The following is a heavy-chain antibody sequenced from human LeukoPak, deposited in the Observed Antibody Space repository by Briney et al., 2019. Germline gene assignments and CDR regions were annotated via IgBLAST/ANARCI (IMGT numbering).Heavy chain of an antibody. CDR3: ASVFES. V-gene: IGHV3-74*01. Sequence: PGGSLRLSCAASVWMHWVRQAPGKGLVWVSGINHDGTGTYYADSVKGRFTISRDNAKNTVYLQMNSLSAEDTAVYYCASVFESWGQGFLVTVSS. J-gene: IGHJ4*02. CDR1: VW. CDR2: INHDGTGT.